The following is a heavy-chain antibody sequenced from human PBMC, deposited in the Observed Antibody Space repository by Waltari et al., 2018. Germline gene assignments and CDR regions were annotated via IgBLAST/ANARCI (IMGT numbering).Heavy chain of an antibody. V-gene: IGHV1-2*06. Sequence: QVQLLQSGAEVRKPGASVRVSCKASGYTFTDFYIPWLGQAPGQGPEWMGQINPNTGATTYAQKFLGRVTLSTDTSISTAYMELSGLRSDDSAVYYCARDGISVAGPWNWFDPWGQGTLVTVSS. J-gene: IGHJ5*02. CDR1: GYTFTDFY. D-gene: IGHD6-19*01. CDR2: INPNTGAT. CDR3: ARDGISVAGPWNWFDP.